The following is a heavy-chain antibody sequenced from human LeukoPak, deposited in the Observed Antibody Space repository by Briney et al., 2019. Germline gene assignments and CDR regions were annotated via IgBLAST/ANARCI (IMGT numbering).Heavy chain of an antibody. CDR1: GYTFTNYV. CDR2: INPNSGGT. D-gene: IGHD3-10*01. Sequence: ASVKVSCKASGYTFTNYVLNWVRQAPGQGLEWMGWINPNSGGTNYAQKFQGRVTMTRDTSISTAYMELSRLRSDDTAVYYCAFHYYGSGSYYNHWGQGTLVTVSS. J-gene: IGHJ4*02. CDR3: AFHYYGSGSYYNH. V-gene: IGHV1-2*02.